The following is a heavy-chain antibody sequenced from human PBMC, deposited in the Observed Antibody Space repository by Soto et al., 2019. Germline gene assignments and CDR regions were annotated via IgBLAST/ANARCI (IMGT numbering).Heavy chain of an antibody. V-gene: IGHV1-2*04. Sequence: GASVKVSCKASGYTFTGYYMHWVRQAPGQGLEWMGWINPNSGGTNYAQKFQGWVTMTRDTSISTAYMELSRLRSDDTAVYYCARREGIAARPDWFEPWGQGTLVTVSS. CDR2: INPNSGGT. J-gene: IGHJ5*02. D-gene: IGHD6-6*01. CDR1: GYTFTGYY. CDR3: ARREGIAARPDWFEP.